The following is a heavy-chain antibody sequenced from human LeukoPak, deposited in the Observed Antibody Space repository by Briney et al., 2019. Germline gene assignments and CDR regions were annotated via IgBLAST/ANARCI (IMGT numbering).Heavy chain of an antibody. J-gene: IGHJ6*03. CDR2: ISRSSSTI. CDR3: ARGGETGDRFLYYYYYMDV. D-gene: IGHD7-27*01. Sequence: GGSLRLSCAASGFTFSSYSMHWVRQAPGKGLEWVSYISRSSSTIYYADSVKGRFTISRDNAKNSLYLQMNSLRAEDTAVYYCARGGETGDRFLYYYYYMDVWGKGTTVTVSS. CDR1: GFTFSSYS. V-gene: IGHV3-48*01.